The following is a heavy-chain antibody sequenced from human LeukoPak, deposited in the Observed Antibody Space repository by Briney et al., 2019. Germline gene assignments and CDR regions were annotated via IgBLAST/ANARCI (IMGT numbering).Heavy chain of an antibody. Sequence: PGGSLRLSCAASGFTFSSYGMHWARQAPGKGLEWVAVISYDGSNKYYADSVKGRFTISRDNSKNTLYLQMNSLRAEDTAVYYCAKVEIAAAGSYWGQGTLVTVSS. J-gene: IGHJ4*02. CDR2: ISYDGSNK. CDR1: GFTFSSYG. V-gene: IGHV3-30*18. CDR3: AKVEIAAAGSY. D-gene: IGHD6-13*01.